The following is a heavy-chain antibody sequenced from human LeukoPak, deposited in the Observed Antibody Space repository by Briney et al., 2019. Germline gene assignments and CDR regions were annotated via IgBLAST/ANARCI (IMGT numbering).Heavy chain of an antibody. CDR3: ARGLDSSSSY. D-gene: IGHD6-6*01. CDR1: GYSVSSASY. CDR2: IYYGGST. Sequence: SETLSLTCTVSGYSVSSASYWTWIRQPPGKGLEWIGSIYYGGSTYYAPSLKSRVTISVDTSKNQFSLKLSSVTAADTAVYYCARGLDSSSSYWGQGTLVTVSS. J-gene: IGHJ4*02. V-gene: IGHV4-38-2*02.